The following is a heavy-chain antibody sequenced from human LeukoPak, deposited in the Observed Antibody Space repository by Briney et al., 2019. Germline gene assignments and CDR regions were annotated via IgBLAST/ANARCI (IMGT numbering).Heavy chain of an antibody. Sequence: PGGSLRLSCAASGFTFSSYGMYWVRQAPGKGLEWVAFIRYEGSNEYYADSVKGRFTISRDNSKNTLYLQMNSLRGEDTAAYYCAKVYGVAGIDYWGQGTLVTVSS. D-gene: IGHD6-19*01. CDR1: GFTFSSYG. V-gene: IGHV3-30*02. CDR2: IRYEGSNE. J-gene: IGHJ4*02. CDR3: AKVYGVAGIDY.